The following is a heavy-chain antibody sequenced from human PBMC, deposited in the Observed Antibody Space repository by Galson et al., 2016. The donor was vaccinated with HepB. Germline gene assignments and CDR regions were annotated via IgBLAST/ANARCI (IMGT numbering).Heavy chain of an antibody. Sequence: ETLSLTCTVSGGSISSSSYYWGWIRQPPGKGLEWIGSIYYSGSTYYNPSLKSRVTLSVETSKNQFSLKLSSVTAADTAVYYCARSTVTTFNYWGQGTLVTVSS. CDR2: IYYSGST. CDR3: ARSTVTTFNY. CDR1: GGSISSSSYY. D-gene: IGHD4-17*01. V-gene: IGHV4-39*01. J-gene: IGHJ4*02.